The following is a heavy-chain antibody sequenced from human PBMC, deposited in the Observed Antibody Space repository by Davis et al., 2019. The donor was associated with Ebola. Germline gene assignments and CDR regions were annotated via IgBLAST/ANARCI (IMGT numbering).Heavy chain of an antibody. Sequence: PSETLSLTCAVYGGSFSGYYWSWIRQPPGRGLEWIGEISHSESTNYNPSLKSRVTISVDTSKSQFSLKLNSVTAADTAMYYCARGRPVSSSGWYWNYWGQGTLVTVSS. V-gene: IGHV4-34*01. CDR1: GGSFSGYY. CDR2: ISHSEST. J-gene: IGHJ4*02. CDR3: ARGRPVSSSGWYWNY. D-gene: IGHD6-19*01.